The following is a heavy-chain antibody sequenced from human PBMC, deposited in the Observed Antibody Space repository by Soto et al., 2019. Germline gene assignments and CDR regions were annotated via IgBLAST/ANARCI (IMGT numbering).Heavy chain of an antibody. CDR2: IKSKTDGGTT. J-gene: IGHJ3*02. D-gene: IGHD3-22*01. V-gene: IGHV3-15*01. CDR1: EFSFTNAW. CDR3: TTDRHYYDSSGHDAFDI. Sequence: HGGSLRLSCAASEFSFTNAWMSWVRQAPGKGLEWVGRIKSKTDGGTTDYAAPVKGRFTISRDGSKNTLYLQMNSLKTEDTAVYYCTTDRHYYDSSGHDAFDIWGQGTMVTVSS.